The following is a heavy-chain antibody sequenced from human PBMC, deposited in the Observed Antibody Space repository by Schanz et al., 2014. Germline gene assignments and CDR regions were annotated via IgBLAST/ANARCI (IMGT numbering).Heavy chain of an antibody. CDR1: GFNFSDYA. J-gene: IGHJ4*02. V-gene: IGHV3-23*01. CDR3: ARGGPAYYFDD. Sequence: EVHLLESGGGLVPPGGSLRLSCAASGFNFSDYAMCWVRQARGKGLEWVSAISGGGGTTYYADSVKGRFTISRDNSKNTVYIQMNSLRAEDTAVYYCARGGPAYYFDDWGQGTLVTVFS. CDR2: ISGGGGTT.